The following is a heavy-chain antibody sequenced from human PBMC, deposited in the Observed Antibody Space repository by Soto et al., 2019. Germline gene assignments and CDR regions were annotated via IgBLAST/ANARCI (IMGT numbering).Heavy chain of an antibody. CDR1: GFTFSNAW. V-gene: IGHV3-15*07. CDR2: IKSKTDGGTT. CDR3: TTGYCSSTSCYVGVPDYYGMDV. D-gene: IGHD2-2*01. J-gene: IGHJ6*02. Sequence: GGSLRLSCAASGFTFSNAWMNWVRQAPGKGLEWVGRIKSKTDGGTTDYAAPVKGRFTISRDDSKNTLYLQMNSLKTEDTAVYYCTTGYCSSTSCYVGVPDYYGMDVWGQGTTVTVSS.